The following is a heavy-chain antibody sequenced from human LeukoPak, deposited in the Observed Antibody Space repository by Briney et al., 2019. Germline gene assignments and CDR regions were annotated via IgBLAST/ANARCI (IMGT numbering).Heavy chain of an antibody. CDR1: GYTFTSYG. CDR3: ARDAGYCSSTSCRVYYYYVDV. D-gene: IGHD2-2*01. CDR2: ISAYNGNT. Sequence: GASVKVSCKASGYTFTSYGISWVRQAPGQGLEWMGWISAYNGNTNYAQKLQGRVTMTTDTSTSTAYMELRSLRSDDTAVYYCARDAGYCSSTSCRVYYYYVDVWGKGTTVTVSS. V-gene: IGHV1-18*01. J-gene: IGHJ6*03.